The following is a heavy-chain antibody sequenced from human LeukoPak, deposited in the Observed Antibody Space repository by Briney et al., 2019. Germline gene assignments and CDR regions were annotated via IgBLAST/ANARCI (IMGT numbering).Heavy chain of an antibody. CDR3: AKWNGYGLIDI. CDR2: IFYTGST. J-gene: IGHJ3*02. D-gene: IGHD3-3*01. CDR1: SGSISTSNYY. Sequence: SETLSLTCTVSSGSISTSNYYWGWVRQAPGKALEWIGNIFYTGSTYYSPSLRSRVTISLDTSRNQFSLRLNSVTAADAAVYYCAKWNGYGLIDIWGQGTMATVS. V-gene: IGHV4-39*07.